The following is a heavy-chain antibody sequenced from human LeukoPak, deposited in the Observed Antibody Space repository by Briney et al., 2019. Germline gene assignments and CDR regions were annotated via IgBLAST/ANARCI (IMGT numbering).Heavy chain of an antibody. V-gene: IGHV3-30*03. D-gene: IGHD2-15*01. Sequence: PGRSLRLSCAASGFTFSGYGMHWVRQAPGKGLEWVAVISYYGSNKYYADSVKGRFTISRDNSKNTLYLQMNSLRAEDTAVYYCARGIQYCSGGICYPSGGAYDYWGQGTLVTVSS. CDR3: ARGIQYCSGGICYPSGGAYDY. J-gene: IGHJ4*02. CDR1: GFTFSGYG. CDR2: ISYYGSNK.